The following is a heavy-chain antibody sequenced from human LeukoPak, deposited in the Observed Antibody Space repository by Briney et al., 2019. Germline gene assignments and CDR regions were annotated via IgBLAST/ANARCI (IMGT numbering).Heavy chain of an antibody. D-gene: IGHD3-22*01. CDR3: ASHTYYYDSSGYN. CDR1: GFTFSSYS. CDR2: ISSSSSYI. Sequence: GGSLRLSCAASGFTFSSYSMNWVRQAPGKGLEWVSSISSSSSYIYYADSVKGRFTISRDSAKNSLYLQMNSLRAEDTAVYYCASHTYYYDSSGYNWGQGTLVTVSS. J-gene: IGHJ4*02. V-gene: IGHV3-21*01.